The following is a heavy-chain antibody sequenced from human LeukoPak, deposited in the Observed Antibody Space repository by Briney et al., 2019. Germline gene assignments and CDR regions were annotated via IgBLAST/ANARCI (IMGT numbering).Heavy chain of an antibody. V-gene: IGHV3-53*01. CDR3: VSPPNSSGLGRDY. CDR2: IYSGGST. J-gene: IGHJ4*02. D-gene: IGHD6-19*01. CDR1: GFTVSSNY. Sequence: PGGSLRLSCAASGFTVSSNYMSWVRQAPGKGLEWVSVIYSGGSTYYADSVKGRFTISRDNFKNTLYLQMNSLRAEDTAVYYCVSPPNSSGLGRDYWGQGTLVTVSS.